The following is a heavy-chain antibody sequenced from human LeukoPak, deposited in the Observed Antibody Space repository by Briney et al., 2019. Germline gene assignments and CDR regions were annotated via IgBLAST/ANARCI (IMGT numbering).Heavy chain of an antibody. D-gene: IGHD6-6*01. CDR3: AKGSRAEQLAPHDAFDI. V-gene: IGHV3-23*01. J-gene: IGHJ3*02. Sequence: GGSLRLSCAASGFTFSSYAMSWVRQAPGKGLEWVSAISGSGGSTYYADSVKGRFTISRDNSKNTLYLQMNSLRAEDTAVYYCAKGSRAEQLAPHDAFDIWGQGTMVTVSS. CDR1: GFTFSSYA. CDR2: ISGSGGST.